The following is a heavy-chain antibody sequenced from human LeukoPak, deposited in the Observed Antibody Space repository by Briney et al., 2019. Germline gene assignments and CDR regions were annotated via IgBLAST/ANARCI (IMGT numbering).Heavy chain of an antibody. CDR2: INHSGST. D-gene: IGHD2-21*01. J-gene: IGHJ4*02. Sequence: SETLSLTCAVYGGSCSGYYWSWIRQPPGKGLEWIGEINHSGSTNYNQSPKSRVTISLDTSKNHFSLNLRSMQASDTAVYYCARAFCVGECFVLHIFFDSWGQGTLVTVSS. V-gene: IGHV4-34*01. CDR1: GGSCSGYY. CDR3: ARAFCVGECFVLHIFFDS.